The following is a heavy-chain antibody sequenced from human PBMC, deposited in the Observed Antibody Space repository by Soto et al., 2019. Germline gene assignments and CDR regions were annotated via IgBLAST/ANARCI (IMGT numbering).Heavy chain of an antibody. CDR2: ISGSGGST. Sequence: EVQLLESGGGLVQPGGSLRLSCAASGFTFSSYAMSWVRQAPGKGLEWVSAISGSGGSTYYADSVKGRFTISRDNSKNTLYLQMNSLRAEDTAVYYCAKDPGYQLLWEGSGWFDPWGQGTLVTVSS. V-gene: IGHV3-23*01. J-gene: IGHJ5*02. CDR1: GFTFSSYA. CDR3: AKDPGYQLLWEGSGWFDP. D-gene: IGHD2-2*01.